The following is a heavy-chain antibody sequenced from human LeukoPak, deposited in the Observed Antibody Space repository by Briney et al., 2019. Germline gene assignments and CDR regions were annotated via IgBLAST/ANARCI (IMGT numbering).Heavy chain of an antibody. CDR3: AKDPGYCSSTSCQYYFDY. CDR1: GFTFSSYA. D-gene: IGHD2-2*01. V-gene: IGHV3-23*01. CDR2: ISGSGGST. J-gene: IGHJ4*02. Sequence: PGGSLRLSCAASGFTFSSYAMSWVRQAPGKGLEWVSAISGSGGSTYYADSVKGRFTISRDNSKNTLYLQMNSLRAEDAAVYYCAKDPGYCSSTSCQYYFDYWGQGTLVTVSS.